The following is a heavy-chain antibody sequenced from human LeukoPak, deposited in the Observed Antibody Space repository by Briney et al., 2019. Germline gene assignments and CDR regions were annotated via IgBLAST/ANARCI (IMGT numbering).Heavy chain of an antibody. J-gene: IGHJ4*02. Sequence: GGSLRLSCAASGFTFSSYAMSWVRQAPGKGLEWVSYITLSSSTIYYADSVKGRFTISRDNAKKSLYLQMNSLRAEDTAVYYCARETPYSSSWTDLDYWGQGTLVTVSS. CDR2: ITLSSSTI. CDR3: ARETPYSSSWTDLDY. D-gene: IGHD6-13*01. V-gene: IGHV3-48*01. CDR1: GFTFSSYA.